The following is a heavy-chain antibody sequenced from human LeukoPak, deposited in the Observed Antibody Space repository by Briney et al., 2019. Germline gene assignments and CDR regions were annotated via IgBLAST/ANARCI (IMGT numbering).Heavy chain of an antibody. V-gene: IGHV3-30*02. Sequence: GGSLRLSCLVSGFTFDAHGMHWVRQPPGKGLEWLAFIKNDGSKTESEDSVKGRFTVSRDNSKNTMYLEMNSLRAEDTAVYYCAKVTIFTGDPFDYWGQGTRVTVSS. J-gene: IGHJ4*02. D-gene: IGHD3-3*01. CDR2: IKNDGSKT. CDR3: AKVTIFTGDPFDY. CDR1: GFTFDAHG.